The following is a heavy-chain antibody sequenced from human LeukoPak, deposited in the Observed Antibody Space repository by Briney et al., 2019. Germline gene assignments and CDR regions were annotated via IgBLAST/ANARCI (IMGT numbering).Heavy chain of an antibody. CDR1: GYTFTIYD. Sequence: ASVKVSFTASGYTFTIYDINWVRQAPGQGLEWMGWMNPNSGNTGYAQKFQGRVTITRNTSISTAYMELSSLRSEDTAVYYCARPRGYYDSFDYWGQGTLVTVSS. J-gene: IGHJ4*02. D-gene: IGHD3-22*01. CDR3: ARPRGYYDSFDY. CDR2: MNPNSGNT. V-gene: IGHV1-8*03.